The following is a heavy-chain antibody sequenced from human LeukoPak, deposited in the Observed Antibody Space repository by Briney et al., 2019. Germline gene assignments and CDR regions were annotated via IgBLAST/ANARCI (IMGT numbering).Heavy chain of an antibody. CDR1: GSTFSSYA. Sequence: GGSLRLSCAASGSTFSSYAMSWVRQAPGKGLEWVSAISGSGGSTYYADSVKGRFTISRDNSKNTLYLQMNSLRAEDTAVYYCAKSMVRGVSRDYWGQGTLVTVSS. CDR2: ISGSGGST. J-gene: IGHJ4*02. V-gene: IGHV3-23*01. CDR3: AKSMVRGVSRDY. D-gene: IGHD3-10*01.